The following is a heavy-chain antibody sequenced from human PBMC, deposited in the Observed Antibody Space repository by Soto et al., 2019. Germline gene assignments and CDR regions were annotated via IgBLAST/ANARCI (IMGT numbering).Heavy chain of an antibody. V-gene: IGHV1-2*02. CDR3: ARGGGTILAPLP. J-gene: IGHJ5*02. CDR1: GYTFTGYF. D-gene: IGHD3-3*01. CDR2: INPNSGVT. Sequence: GASVKVSCKASGYTFTGYFMHWVRQAPGQGLEWMGYINPNSGVTKYAQKFQGRVTLTRDTSINTAYMEMTMLTSDDTAVYYCARGGGTILAPLPWGQGTLVT.